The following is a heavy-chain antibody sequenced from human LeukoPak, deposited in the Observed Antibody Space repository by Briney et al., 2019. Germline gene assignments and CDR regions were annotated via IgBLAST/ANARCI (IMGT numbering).Heavy chain of an antibody. D-gene: IGHD3-22*01. CDR1: GGSISSYY. CDR2: IYYSGST. J-gene: IGHJ4*02. Sequence: SETLSLTCTVSGGSISSYYWGWIRQPPGKGLEWIGYIYYSGSTNYNPSLKSRVTISVDTSKNQFSLKLSSVTAADTAVYYCARDGYIYSSGYYYFDYWGQGTLVTVSS. CDR3: ARDGYIYSSGYYYFDY. V-gene: IGHV4-59*01.